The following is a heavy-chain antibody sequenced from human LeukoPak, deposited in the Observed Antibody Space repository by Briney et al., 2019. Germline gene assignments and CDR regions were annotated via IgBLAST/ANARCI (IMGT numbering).Heavy chain of an antibody. CDR2: ISSSGSTI. J-gene: IGHJ5*02. D-gene: IGHD3-9*01. Sequence: GALRLSCAASGFTFSSYEMNWVRQAPGKGLEWVSYISSSGSTIYYADSVKGRFTISRDNAKNSLYLQMNSLRAEDTAVYYCARDSGIRYFDWLPSTWGQGTLVTVSS. CDR1: GFTFSSYE. V-gene: IGHV3-48*03. CDR3: ARDSGIRYFDWLPST.